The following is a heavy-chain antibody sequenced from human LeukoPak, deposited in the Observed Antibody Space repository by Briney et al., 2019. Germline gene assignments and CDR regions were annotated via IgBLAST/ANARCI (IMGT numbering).Heavy chain of an antibody. CDR1: GFTFSDHY. CDR2: ISSSSSYT. J-gene: IGHJ4*02. V-gene: IGHV3-11*06. CDR3: AKDQSQ. Sequence: GGSLRLSCAASGFTFSDHYMSWIRQAPGKGLEWVSYISSSSSYTDYADSVKGRITISRDNAKNSLYLQINSLRPEDTAVYYCAKDQSQWGQGTLVTVSS.